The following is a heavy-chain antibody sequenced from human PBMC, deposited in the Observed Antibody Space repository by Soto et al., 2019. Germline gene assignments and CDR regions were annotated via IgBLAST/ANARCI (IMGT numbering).Heavy chain of an antibody. CDR1: GFGSSSYA. CDR2: ITPGGGTT. J-gene: IGHJ4*02. V-gene: IGHV3-23*01. D-gene: IGHD3-16*01. Sequence: GSLRLSCAASGFGSSSYAMSWVRQAPGKGLEWVSGITPGGGTTNYADSVKGRFTISRDNSNNTLYLETNSLRVEDTAIYYCAKDRGGEFSSSRYFDYWGQGTLVTVSS. CDR3: AKDRGGEFSSSRYFDY.